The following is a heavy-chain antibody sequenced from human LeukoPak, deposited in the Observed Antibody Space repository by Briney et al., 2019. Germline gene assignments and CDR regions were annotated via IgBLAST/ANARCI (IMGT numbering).Heavy chain of an antibody. D-gene: IGHD6-13*01. CDR1: GYTFTAYY. CDR3: ARGGGLAAAGTRFDY. J-gene: IGHJ4*02. CDR2: IDPNGGGT. Sequence: WASVKVSCKASGYTFTAYYMHWVRQAPGQGLEWMGWIDPNGGGTKYAQNFQGRVTMARDTSISTAYMKLSRLTSDDTAVYYCARGGGLAAAGTRFDYWGQGTLVTVSS. V-gene: IGHV1-2*02.